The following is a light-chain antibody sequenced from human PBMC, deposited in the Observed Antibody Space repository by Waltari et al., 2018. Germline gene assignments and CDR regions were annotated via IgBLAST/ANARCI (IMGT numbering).Light chain of an antibody. CDR2: QVS. J-gene: IGKJ1*01. V-gene: IGKV2-30*01. CDR1: ESLLIHDGKMY. Sequence: EVVMTQSPVSLSVTLGQPASISCRCSESLLIHDGKMYLNWVHQRPGQSPSRILYQVSGRDSGVPDRFSGSGSGADFTLRISRVEAEAAGLYFCMLGTRPWTFGPGTKVEI. CDR3: MLGTRPWT.